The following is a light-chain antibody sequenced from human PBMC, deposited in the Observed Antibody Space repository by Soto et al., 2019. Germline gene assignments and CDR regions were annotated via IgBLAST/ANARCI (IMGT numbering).Light chain of an antibody. Sequence: IVVTQSPGTLSLSPGERATLSCSASQSVSSSYLAWYKQKPGQAPRLLTYGASSRATGILERFSGSGSGKNLTLTTIRLEPQDFAVDCCHHCSIYRRTVGGGTKVDIK. V-gene: IGKV3-20*01. CDR3: HHCSIYRRT. CDR1: QSVSSSY. J-gene: IGKJ4*01. CDR2: GAS.